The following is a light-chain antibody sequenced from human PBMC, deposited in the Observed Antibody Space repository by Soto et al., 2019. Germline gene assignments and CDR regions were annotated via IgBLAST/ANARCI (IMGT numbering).Light chain of an antibody. Sequence: EIVLTQSPGTLSLSVGESATLSCRASQSVSRNSLTWYQQRPGQAPTLLISGASSRATGIPDRFSGSGSGTDFTLTISRLEPEDFAVYLCQQYGSSPPTVGGGTKVDIK. CDR1: QSVSRNS. CDR2: GAS. CDR3: QQYGSSPPT. J-gene: IGKJ4*01. V-gene: IGKV3-20*01.